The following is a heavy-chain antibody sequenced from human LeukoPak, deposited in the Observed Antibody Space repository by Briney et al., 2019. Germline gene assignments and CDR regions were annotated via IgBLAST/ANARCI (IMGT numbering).Heavy chain of an antibody. Sequence: PSETLSLTCNVSGGSISSSNNYWGWIRQPPGKGLEWIGSMSYSGSTYYNPSLKSRVTISVDRSKNQFSLKLSSVTAADTAVYYCARVHGDYGWFDPWGQGTLVTVSS. J-gene: IGHJ5*02. D-gene: IGHD4-17*01. CDR1: GGSISSSNNY. CDR3: ARVHGDYGWFDP. CDR2: MSYSGST. V-gene: IGHV4-39*07.